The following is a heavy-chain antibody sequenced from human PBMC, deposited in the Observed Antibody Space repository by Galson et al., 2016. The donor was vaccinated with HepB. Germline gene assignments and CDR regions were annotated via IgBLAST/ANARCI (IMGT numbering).Heavy chain of an antibody. CDR3: ARGLGDMAYFQH. J-gene: IGHJ1*01. CDR2: INSVGNT. D-gene: IGHD5-24*01. V-gene: IGHV3-53*01. Sequence: SLRLSCAASGFSVSGDYMGWVRQAPGKALEWVSLINSVGNTYYADSVRGRFTISRDNPKNTLYLQMNSLRVDDTAVYHCARGLGDMAYFQHWGRGTLVTVSS. CDR1: GFSVSGDY.